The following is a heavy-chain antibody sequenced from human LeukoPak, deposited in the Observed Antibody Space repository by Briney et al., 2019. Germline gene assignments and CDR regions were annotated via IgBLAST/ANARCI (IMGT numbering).Heavy chain of an antibody. CDR2: INTNTGNP. CDR1: GYTLTSYA. V-gene: IGHV7-4-1*02. CDR3: ARVYDSSGIVNWFDP. J-gene: IGHJ5*02. Sequence: ASVKVSCKASGYTLTSYAMNWVRQAPGQGLEWMGWINTNTGNPTYAQGFTGRFVFSLDTSVSTAYLQISSLKAEDTAVYYCARVYDSSGIVNWFDPWGQGTLVTVSS. D-gene: IGHD3-22*01.